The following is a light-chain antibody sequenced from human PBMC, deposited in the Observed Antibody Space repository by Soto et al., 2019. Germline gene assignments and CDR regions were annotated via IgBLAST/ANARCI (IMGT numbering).Light chain of an antibody. CDR1: QSVDKF. J-gene: IGKJ1*01. CDR3: QHYNSYSEA. V-gene: IGKV3-11*01. Sequence: EVELTQSPAILSLSPGETATLYCRASQSVDKFLAWYQQRPGQPPRLLIFDASNRATGVPVRFSGSGSGTVFTLTIGSLEPEDFATYYCQHYNSYSEAFGQGTKVDIK. CDR2: DAS.